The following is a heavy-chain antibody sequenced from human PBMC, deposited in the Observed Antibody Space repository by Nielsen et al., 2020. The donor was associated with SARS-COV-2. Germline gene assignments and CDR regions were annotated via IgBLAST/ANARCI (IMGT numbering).Heavy chain of an antibody. D-gene: IGHD6-19*01. CDR3: ARGGGSSGWPHYYYYGMDV. CDR1: GGSISSYY. J-gene: IGHJ6*02. Sequence: SETLSLTCTVSGGSISSYYWSWIRQPPGKGLEWIGYIYYSGSTNYNPSLKGRVTISVDTSKNQFSLKLSSVTAADTAVYYCARGGGSSGWPHYYYYGMDVWGQGTTVTVSS. V-gene: IGHV4-59*01. CDR2: IYYSGST.